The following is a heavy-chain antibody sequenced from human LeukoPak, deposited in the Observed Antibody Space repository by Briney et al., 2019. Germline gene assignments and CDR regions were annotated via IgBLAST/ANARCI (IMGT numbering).Heavy chain of an antibody. Sequence: PSETLSLTYTVSGGSISSSYCSWIRQPPGKGLEWIGYIYHSESTNYNPSLKSRVTISVDTSKNQFSLKLSSVTAADTAVYYCARRPYYYYGMDVWGQGTTVTVS. CDR2: IYHSEST. CDR1: GGSISSSY. CDR3: ARRPYYYYGMDV. J-gene: IGHJ6*02. V-gene: IGHV4-59*08.